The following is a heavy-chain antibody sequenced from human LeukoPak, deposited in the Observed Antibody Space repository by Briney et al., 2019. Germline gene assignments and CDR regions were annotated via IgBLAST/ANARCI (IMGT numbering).Heavy chain of an antibody. CDR1: GGSFIGGSYY. Sequence: SETLSLTCTVSGGSFIGGSYYWTWLRQPAGKGLEWIGRIYSSGSTNYNPSLKSRVTISVDTSKNQFAMNLSSVTAADTAVYYCAGADCRCTSCYISDYWGQGTLVTVSS. CDR3: AGADCRCTSCYISDY. CDR2: IYSSGST. D-gene: IGHD2-2*02. J-gene: IGHJ4*02. V-gene: IGHV4-61*02.